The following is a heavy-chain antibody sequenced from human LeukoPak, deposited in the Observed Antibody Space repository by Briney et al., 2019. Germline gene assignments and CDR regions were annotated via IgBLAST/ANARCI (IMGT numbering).Heavy chain of an antibody. CDR3: ARDQPQLQ. CDR2: IYYSGST. V-gene: IGHV4-59*12. CDR1: GGSISSYY. J-gene: IGHJ4*02. D-gene: IGHD1-1*01. Sequence: PSETLSLTCTVSGGSISSYYWTWIRQPPGKGLEWIGYIYYSGSTNYNPSLKSRVTMSVDTSKNQFSLKLSSVTAADTAVYYCARDQPQLQWGQGTLVTVSS.